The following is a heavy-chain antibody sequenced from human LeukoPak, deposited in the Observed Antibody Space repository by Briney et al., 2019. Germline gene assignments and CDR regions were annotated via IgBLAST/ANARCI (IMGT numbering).Heavy chain of an antibody. D-gene: IGHD2-2*01. CDR3: ARRYCSSTSCYYFDY. Sequence: ASVKVSCKASGYTFTDYYMHWVRQAPGQGLEWMGWINPNSAGTNYAQNFQGRVTMTRDTSINTAYMELTRLRSDDTAVYYCARRYCSSTSCYYFDYWGQGTLVTVSS. J-gene: IGHJ4*02. CDR2: INPNSAGT. CDR1: GYTFTDYY. V-gene: IGHV1-2*02.